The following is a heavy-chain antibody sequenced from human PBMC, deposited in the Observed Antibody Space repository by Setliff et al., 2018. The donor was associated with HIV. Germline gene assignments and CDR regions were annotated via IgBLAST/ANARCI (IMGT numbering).Heavy chain of an antibody. Sequence: GESLKISCKGSGYSFTSYWIGWVRQMPGKGLEWMGIIYPGDSDTRYSPSFQGQVTISADKSISTAYLQWSSLKASDTAMYYCARPLPYYNFWSGYDAFDIWGQGTMVTVSS. D-gene: IGHD3-3*01. J-gene: IGHJ3*02. V-gene: IGHV5-51*01. CDR1: GYSFTSYW. CDR3: ARPLPYYNFWSGYDAFDI. CDR2: IYPGDSDT.